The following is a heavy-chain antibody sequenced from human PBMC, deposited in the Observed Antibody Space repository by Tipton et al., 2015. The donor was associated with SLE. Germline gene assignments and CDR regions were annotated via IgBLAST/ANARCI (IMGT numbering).Heavy chain of an antibody. V-gene: IGHV3-30*04. Sequence: SLRLSCAASGFTFSSYAMHWVRQAPGKGLEWVAVISADGTNKYYADSVKGRFTLSRDNSKNTLYLQMSSLRAEDTAVYYCARDLRGLWYGMDVWGQGTTVTVSS. J-gene: IGHJ6*02. D-gene: IGHD5-18*01. CDR3: ARDLRGLWYGMDV. CDR1: GFTFSSYA. CDR2: ISADGTNK.